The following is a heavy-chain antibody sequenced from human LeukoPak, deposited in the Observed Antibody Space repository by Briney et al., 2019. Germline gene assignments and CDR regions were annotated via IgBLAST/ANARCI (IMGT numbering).Heavy chain of an antibody. V-gene: IGHV3-7*01. CDR3: AREGGSGWYSGWFDP. J-gene: IGHJ5*02. Sequence: GGSLRLSCAASGFTFSSYSMTWVRQAPGKGLEWVANIQQDGSEKYYVDSVKGRFTISRDNAKNSLYLQMNTLRPEDTAIYYCAREGGSGWYSGWFDPWGQGTLVTVSS. CDR2: IQQDGSEK. CDR1: GFTFSSYS. D-gene: IGHD6-19*01.